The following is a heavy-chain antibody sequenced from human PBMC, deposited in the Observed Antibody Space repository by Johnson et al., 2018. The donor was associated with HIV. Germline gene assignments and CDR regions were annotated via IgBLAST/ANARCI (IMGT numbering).Heavy chain of an antibody. CDR3: ARDGKVGATPRRAFDI. D-gene: IGHD1-26*01. J-gene: IGHJ3*02. Sequence: VQLVESGGGLVQPGRSLRLSCAASGFTFDDYGMSWVRQAPGKGLEWVSGINWNGGSTGYADSVKGRFTISRDNSKNTLYLQMNSLRAEDTAVYYCARDGKVGATPRRAFDIWGQGTLVTVSS. CDR2: INWNGGST. CDR1: GFTFDDYG. V-gene: IGHV3-20*04.